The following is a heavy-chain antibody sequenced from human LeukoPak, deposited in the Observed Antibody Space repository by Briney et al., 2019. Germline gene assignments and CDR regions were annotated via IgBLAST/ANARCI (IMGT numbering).Heavy chain of an antibody. J-gene: IGHJ6*03. Sequence: SGTLSLTCAVSGDSISSSNWWSWVRQPPGKGLEWIGETYHSGSTSYNPSLKSRVTISVDKSKNQFSLKLSSVTAADTAVYYCARGTGDFWSGYISYYYYYMDVWGKGTTVTVSS. D-gene: IGHD3-3*01. CDR3: ARGTGDFWSGYISYYYYYMDV. V-gene: IGHV4-4*02. CDR1: GDSISSSNW. CDR2: TYHSGST.